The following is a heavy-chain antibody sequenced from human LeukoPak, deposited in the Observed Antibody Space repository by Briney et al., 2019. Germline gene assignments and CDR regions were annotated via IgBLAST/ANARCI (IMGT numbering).Heavy chain of an antibody. CDR3: ARMFEY. CDR2: IYTSGTT. CDR1: GGSISSDNYY. Sequence: PSETLSLTCTVSGGSISSDNYYWTWIRQPAGKGLEWIGHIYTSGTTNYNPSLKSRVTILLDTSKNQFSLNLTSVTAADTAIYYCARMFEYWGQGTLVTVSS. V-gene: IGHV4-61*09. J-gene: IGHJ4*02.